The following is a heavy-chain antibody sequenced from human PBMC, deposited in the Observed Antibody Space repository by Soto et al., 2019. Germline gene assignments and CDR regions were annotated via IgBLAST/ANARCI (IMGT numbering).Heavy chain of an antibody. CDR1: GFTFSSYS. Sequence: EVQLVESGGGLVKPGGSLRLSCAASGFTFSSYSMNWVRQAPGKGLEWVSSISSSSSYIYYADSVKGRFTISRDNAKNSLYLQMNSLRAEDTAVYYCARVGTVVTPEGPARWGQGPLVTASS. D-gene: IGHD2-21*02. V-gene: IGHV3-21*01. CDR2: ISSSSSYI. J-gene: IGHJ4*02. CDR3: ARVGTVVTPEGPAR.